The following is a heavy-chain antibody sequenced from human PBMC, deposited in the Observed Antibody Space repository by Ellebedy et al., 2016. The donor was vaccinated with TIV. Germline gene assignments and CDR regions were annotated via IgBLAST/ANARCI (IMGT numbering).Heavy chain of an antibody. Sequence: SGPTLVKPTQTLTLTCTFSGFSLSTSGVGVGWIRQPPGKALEWLALIYWNDDKRYSPSLKSRLTITKDTSKNQVVLTMTNMDPVDTATYYCAHSYYDFWSGYYGDAFDIWGQGTMVTVSS. CDR2: IYWNDDK. CDR3: AHSYYDFWSGYYGDAFDI. D-gene: IGHD3-3*01. CDR1: GFSLSTSGVG. J-gene: IGHJ3*02. V-gene: IGHV2-5*01.